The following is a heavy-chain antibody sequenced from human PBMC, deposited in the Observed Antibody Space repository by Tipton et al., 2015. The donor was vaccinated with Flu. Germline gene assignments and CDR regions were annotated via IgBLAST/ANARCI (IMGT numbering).Heavy chain of an antibody. J-gene: IGHJ4*02. CDR1: GGSFSGYY. CDR3: ARGGGYDSSGYYSDLSD. Sequence: TLSLTCAVYGGSFSGYYWSWIRQPPGKGLEWIGEINHSGSTNYNPSLKSRVTISVDTSKNQFSLKLSSVTAADTAVYYCARGGGYDSSGYYSDLSDWGQGTLVTVSS. D-gene: IGHD3-22*01. V-gene: IGHV4-34*01. CDR2: INHSGST.